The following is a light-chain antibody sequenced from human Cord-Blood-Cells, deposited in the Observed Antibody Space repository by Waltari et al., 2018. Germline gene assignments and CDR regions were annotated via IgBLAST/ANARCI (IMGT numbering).Light chain of an antibody. J-gene: IGKJ1*01. CDR1: QSISRY. V-gene: IGKV1-39*01. CDR3: KQSYSTPPT. Sequence: DIQMTPSPSSLSASVGDRVTTTCRASQSISRYLNWYQQKPGEAPKLLIYAGSSLQNGVPSRCSGSGSGTDCTLTISSLQPEDFATYYCKQSYSTPPTFGQRTKVEIK. CDR2: AGS.